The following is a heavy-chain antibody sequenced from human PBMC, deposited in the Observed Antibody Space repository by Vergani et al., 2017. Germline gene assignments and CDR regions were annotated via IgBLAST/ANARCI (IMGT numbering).Heavy chain of an antibody. CDR1: GYAINSGYF. D-gene: IGHD4-17*01. J-gene: IGHJ4*02. CDR2: IYHGGST. CDR3: ARVRDDYGDKGGYYFDS. Sequence: QVQLQESGPGLVKPSETLSLTCTVSGYAINSGYFWGWIRQPPGKGLEWIGYIYHGGSTYYNPSLRSRLTLSVDTSKNQFSLEVKSVTAADTAVYYCARVRDDYGDKGGYYFDSWDQAPLITVSS. V-gene: IGHV4-38-2*02.